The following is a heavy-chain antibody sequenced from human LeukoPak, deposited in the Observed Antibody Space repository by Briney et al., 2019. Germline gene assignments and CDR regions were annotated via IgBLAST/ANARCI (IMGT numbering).Heavy chain of an antibody. CDR1: GFTFSSYG. CDR3: AKDRDSGWYIIDY. D-gene: IGHD6-19*01. J-gene: IGHJ4*02. CDR2: ISYGGSNK. V-gene: IGHV3-30*18. Sequence: GGSLRLSCAASGFTFSSYGMPWVRQAPGKGLEWVAVISYGGSNKYYAASVKRRFTISRDNSTNTLYLQMNSLRAADTAVYYCAKDRDSGWYIIDYWGQGTLVTVSS.